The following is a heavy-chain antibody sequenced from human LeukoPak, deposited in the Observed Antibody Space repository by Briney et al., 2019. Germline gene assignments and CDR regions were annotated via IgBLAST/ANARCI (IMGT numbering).Heavy chain of an antibody. Sequence: SGGSLRLSCAASGFTFRTYRMNWVRQAPGKGLEWVSYISPGSTTIYYADSVKGRFTVSRDNAKNSLYLQMNSLRDEDTAVYYCARGVDYWGQGTLVTVSS. CDR2: ISPGSTTI. V-gene: IGHV3-48*02. CDR1: GFTFRTYR. CDR3: ARGVDY. J-gene: IGHJ4*02.